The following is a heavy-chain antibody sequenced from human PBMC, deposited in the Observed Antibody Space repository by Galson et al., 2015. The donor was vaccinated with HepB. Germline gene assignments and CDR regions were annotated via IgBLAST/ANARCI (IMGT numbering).Heavy chain of an antibody. D-gene: IGHD3-3*01. J-gene: IGHJ6*02. V-gene: IGHV1-69*13. CDR3: AAEWSGDEYYYYGMDV. CDR1: GGTFSSYA. CDR2: IIPIFGTA. Sequence: SVKVSCKASGGTFSSYAISWVRQAPGQGLEWMGGIIPIFGTANYAQKFQGRVTITADESTSTAYMELSSLRSEDTAVHYCAAEWSGDEYYYYGMDVWGQGTTVTVSS.